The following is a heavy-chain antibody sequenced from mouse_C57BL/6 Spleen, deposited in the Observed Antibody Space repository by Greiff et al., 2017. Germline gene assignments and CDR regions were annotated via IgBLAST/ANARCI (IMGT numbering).Heavy chain of an antibody. Sequence: QVQLQQPGAELVMPGASVKLSCKASGYTFTSYWIHWVKQRPGQGLEWIGEIDPSDSYTNYNQKFKGKSTLTVDKSSSTAYMQLSSLTSEDSAVYYCARSDDYAMDYWGQGTSVTVSS. CDR3: ARSDDYAMDY. CDR2: IDPSDSYT. J-gene: IGHJ4*01. V-gene: IGHV1-69*01. D-gene: IGHD2-3*01. CDR1: GYTFTSYW.